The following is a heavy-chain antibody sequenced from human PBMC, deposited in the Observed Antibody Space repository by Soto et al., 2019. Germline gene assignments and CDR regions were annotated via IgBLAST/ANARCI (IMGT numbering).Heavy chain of an antibody. V-gene: IGHV3-21*01. D-gene: IGHD1-26*01. CDR3: ARVNSGSYLIWDTSGPFAC. J-gene: IGHJ4*02. CDR1: GFTFSSFS. CDR2: ISSSSTYI. Sequence: EVQLVESGGGLVKPGGSLRLSCAASGFTFSSFSMNWVRQAPGKGLEWVSSISSSSTYIFYAESLKGRFTISRDNAENSLYLQMNSLRAEDTPVYYCARVNSGSYLIWDTSGPFACWGQGTLVTVSS.